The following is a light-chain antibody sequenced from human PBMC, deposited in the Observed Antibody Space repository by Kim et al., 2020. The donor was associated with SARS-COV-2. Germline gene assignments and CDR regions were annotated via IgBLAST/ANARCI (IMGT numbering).Light chain of an antibody. J-gene: IGKJ2*01. V-gene: IGKV1-39*01. CDR2: AAS. CDR1: QTISTY. CDR3: QQSHSLPYT. Sequence: DIQMTQSPSSLSASVGDRVTITCQASQTISTYLNWYQQKPGKAPKLLIDAASRLQSGVPPGFSGSGSGTEFSLTINSLQSEDFATYYCQQSHSLPYTFGQGTKLEI.